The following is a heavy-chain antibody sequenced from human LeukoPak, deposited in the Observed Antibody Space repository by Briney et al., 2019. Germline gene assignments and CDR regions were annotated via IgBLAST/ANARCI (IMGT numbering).Heavy chain of an antibody. Sequence: GGSLRLSCAASGFTFSGSAMHWVRQASGKGLEWVGRIRSKANSYATAYAASVKGRFTISRDDSKNTAYLQMNSLKTEDTAVYYCTSQSSGWYVYWGQGTLVTVSS. J-gene: IGHJ4*02. V-gene: IGHV3-73*01. CDR3: TSQSSGWYVY. D-gene: IGHD6-19*01. CDR1: GFTFSGSA. CDR2: IRSKANSYAT.